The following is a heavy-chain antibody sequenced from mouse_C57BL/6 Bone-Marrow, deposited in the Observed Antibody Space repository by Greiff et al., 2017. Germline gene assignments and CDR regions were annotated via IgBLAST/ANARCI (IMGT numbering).Heavy chain of an antibody. Sequence: QVQLQQPGAELVKPGASVKLSCKASGYTFTSYWMQWVKQRPGQGLEWIGEIDPSDSYTNYNQKFKGKATLPVDTSSSTAYMQLSSLTSEDSAVYYCAHYYGSSFDYWGQGTTLTVSS. J-gene: IGHJ2*01. V-gene: IGHV1-50*01. CDR2: IDPSDSYT. D-gene: IGHD1-1*01. CDR3: AHYYGSSFDY. CDR1: GYTFTSYW.